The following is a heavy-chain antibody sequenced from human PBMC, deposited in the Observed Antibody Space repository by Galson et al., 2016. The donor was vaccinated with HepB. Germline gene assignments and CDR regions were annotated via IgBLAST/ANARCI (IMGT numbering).Heavy chain of an antibody. CDR3: AKFQMAVTGNVGYFDY. J-gene: IGHJ4*02. Sequence: SLRLSCAASGFTFDTHAMNWVRQAPGKGLEWVSAISGSGLKTDYADSVKGRFTIFRDNSKNTVSLQMGNLRVGDTAVYYCAKFQMAVTGNVGYFDYWGQGALVTVSS. D-gene: IGHD6-19*01. V-gene: IGHV3-23*01. CDR2: ISGSGLKT. CDR1: GFTFDTHA.